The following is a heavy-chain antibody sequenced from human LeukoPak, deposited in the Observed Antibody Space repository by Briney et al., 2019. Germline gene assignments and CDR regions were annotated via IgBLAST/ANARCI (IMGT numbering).Heavy chain of an antibody. CDR2: I. J-gene: IGHJ4*02. CDR1: GYSFSSYW. V-gene: IGHV5-51*01. D-gene: IGHD3-16*01. CDR3: ARHLASPEGGVDY. Sequence: AGEPLKISCKGSGYSFSSYWIGWRRQMPGKGVEGMGIIYSPSFQGQVTISADKSISTAYLQWSTLKASDTAMYYCARHLASPEGGVDYWGQGTLVTVSS.